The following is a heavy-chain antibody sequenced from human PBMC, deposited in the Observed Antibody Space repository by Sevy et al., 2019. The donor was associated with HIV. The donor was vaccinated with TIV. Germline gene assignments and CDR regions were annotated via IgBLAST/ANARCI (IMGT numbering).Heavy chain of an antibody. V-gene: IGHV1-18*01. D-gene: IGHD3-3*01. Sequence: ASVKVSWKASGYTFSNYDINWVRQAPGQGLEWMGRISVYNGDTDYSQKLQGRVTMTTDTSTNTVYMDLRSLRSDDTAMYYCARQRSGPWYFDYWGQGTLVTVSS. CDR2: ISVYNGDT. CDR3: ARQRSGPWYFDY. J-gene: IGHJ4*02. CDR1: GYTFSNYD.